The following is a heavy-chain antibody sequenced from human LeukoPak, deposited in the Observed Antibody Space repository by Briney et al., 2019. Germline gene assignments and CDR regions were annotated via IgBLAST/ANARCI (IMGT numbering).Heavy chain of an antibody. D-gene: IGHD4-17*01. Sequence: SETLSLTCTVSGGSISSSSYYWGWIRQPPGKGLEWIGSSYYSGSTYYNPSLRSRVTISVDTSKNQFSLKLSSVTAADTAVYYCARGDYGDYFGRFDYWGQGTLVTASS. V-gene: IGHV4-39*07. CDR1: GGSISSSSYY. CDR3: ARGDYGDYFGRFDY. J-gene: IGHJ4*02. CDR2: SYYSGST.